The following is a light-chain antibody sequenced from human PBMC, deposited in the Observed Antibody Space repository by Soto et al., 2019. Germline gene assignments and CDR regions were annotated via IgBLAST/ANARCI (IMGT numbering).Light chain of an antibody. CDR2: DNN. J-gene: IGLJ1*01. V-gene: IGLV1-51*01. CDR3: GTWDSSLSAGV. Sequence: QSVLTQPPSVSAAPGQKVTISCSGSSSNIGNNYVSWYQQLPGTAHKLLIYDNNKRPSGIPDRFSGSKSGTSATLGITGLQTGDEADYYCGTWDSSLSAGVFGTGTKVTVL. CDR1: SSNIGNNY.